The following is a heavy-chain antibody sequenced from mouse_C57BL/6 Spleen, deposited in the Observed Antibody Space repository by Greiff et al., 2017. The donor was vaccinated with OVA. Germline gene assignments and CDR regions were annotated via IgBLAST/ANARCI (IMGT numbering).Heavy chain of an antibody. CDR1: GYTFTSYW. V-gene: IGHV1-64*01. J-gene: IGHJ3*01. Sequence: QVHVKQPGAELVKPGASVKLSCKASGYTFTSYWMHWVKQRPGQGLEWIGMIHPNSGSTNYNEKFKSKATLTVDKSSSTAYMQLSSLTSEDSAVYYCARWTLFAYWGQGTLVTVSA. CDR3: ARWTLFAY. CDR2: IHPNSGST.